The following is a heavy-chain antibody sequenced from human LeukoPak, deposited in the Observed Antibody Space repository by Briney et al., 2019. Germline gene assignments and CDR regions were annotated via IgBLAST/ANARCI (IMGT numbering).Heavy chain of an antibody. CDR2: ISYDGSNK. D-gene: IGHD3-22*01. V-gene: IGHV3-30*03. J-gene: IGHJ4*02. CDR1: GFTFSSYG. CDR3: ARDPTYYYDSSYFVY. Sequence: GGSLRLSCAASGFTFSSYGMHWVRQAPGKGLEWVAVISYDGSNKYYADSVKGRFTISRDNSKNTLYLQMNSLRAEDTAVYYCARDPTYYYDSSYFVYWGQGTLVTVSS.